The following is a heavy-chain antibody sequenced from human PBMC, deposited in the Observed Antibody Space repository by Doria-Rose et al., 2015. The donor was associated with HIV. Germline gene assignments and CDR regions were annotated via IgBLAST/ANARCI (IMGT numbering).Heavy chain of an antibody. CDR2: IFSDDER. CDR1: GVSLSSPGMG. D-gene: IGHD6-13*01. CDR3: ARIKSSRWYHKYYFDF. V-gene: IGHV2-26*01. J-gene: IGHJ4*02. Sequence: SGPVLVKPTETLTLTCTVSGVSLSSPGMGVSWIRQPPGKALEWLANIFSDDERSYKTSLECRLTISRGTAKSQVVLTMTDMDPVDTATYYCARIKSSRWYHKYYFDFWGQGTLVIVSA.